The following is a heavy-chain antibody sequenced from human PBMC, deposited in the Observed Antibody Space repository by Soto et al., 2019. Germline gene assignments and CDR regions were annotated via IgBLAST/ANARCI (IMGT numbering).Heavy chain of an antibody. CDR3: ASNRYFDWLYFDY. J-gene: IGHJ4*02. D-gene: IGHD3-9*01. CDR2: IYYSGST. CDR1: GGSISSYY. V-gene: IGHV4-59*01. Sequence: SETLSLTCTVSGGSISSYYWSWIRQPPGKGLEWIGYIYYSGSTNYNPSLKSRVTISVDTSKNQFSLKLSSVTAAYTAVYYCASNRYFDWLYFDYWGQGTLVTVSS.